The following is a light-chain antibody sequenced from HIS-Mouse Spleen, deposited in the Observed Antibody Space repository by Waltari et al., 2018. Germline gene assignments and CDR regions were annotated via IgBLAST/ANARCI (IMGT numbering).Light chain of an antibody. J-gene: IGLJ2*01. CDR2: YVS. Sequence: QSALTQPASVSGSPGQSITISCTGTSSDVGGYNYVSWYQQHPGKAPKLMIYYVSNRPSGVSNRFSGSKSGNTASLTISGLQAEDEADYYCSSYTSSSTSVVFGGGTKLTVL. V-gene: IGLV2-14*03. CDR1: SSDVGGYNY. CDR3: SSYTSSSTSVV.